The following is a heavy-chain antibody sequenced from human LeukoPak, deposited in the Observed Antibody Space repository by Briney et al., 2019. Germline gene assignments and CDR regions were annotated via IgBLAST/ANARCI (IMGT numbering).Heavy chain of an antibody. CDR3: ATATRGYSYGPSSYGMDV. D-gene: IGHD5-18*01. J-gene: IGHJ6*02. CDR1: GYTLTELS. V-gene: IGHV1-24*01. CDR2: FDPEDGET. Sequence: ASVKVSCKVSGYTLTELSMHWVRQAPGKGLEWMGGFDPEDGETIYAQKFQGRVTMTEDTSTDTAYMELSSLRSVDTAVYYCATATRGYSYGPSSYGMDVWGQGTTVTVSS.